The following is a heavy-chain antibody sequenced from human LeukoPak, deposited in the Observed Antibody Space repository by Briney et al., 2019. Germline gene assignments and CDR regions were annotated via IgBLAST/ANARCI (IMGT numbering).Heavy chain of an antibody. CDR1: GFSLSRFS. V-gene: IGHV3-21*01. CDR2: ISSSSDFI. Sequence: PGGSLRLSCEASGFSLSRFSMNWVRLAPGKGLEWVSSISSSSDFIYYADSVKGRFIISRDNAKNALYLQMNSLRAEDTAVYYCARGISNYAGSHGSQGFDYWGQGTLVTVSS. CDR3: ARGISNYAGSHGSQGFDY. J-gene: IGHJ4*02. D-gene: IGHD4-11*01.